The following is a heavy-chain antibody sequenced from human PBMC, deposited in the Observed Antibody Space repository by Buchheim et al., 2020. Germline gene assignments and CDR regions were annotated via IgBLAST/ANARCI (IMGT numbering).Heavy chain of an antibody. D-gene: IGHD2-2*01. CDR2: INSVSSTM. V-gene: IGHV3-48*02. CDR1: GFTFSSYS. J-gene: IGHJ4*02. CDR3: ARDRSSLIDY. Sequence: EVQLVESGGGFVQPGGSLRLPCAASGFTFSSYSMNWVRQAPGKGLEWISYINSVSSTMHYADSVKGRFTVSRDNVQKSLYLQMNSLRDEDTAVYYCARDRSSLIDYWGQGTL.